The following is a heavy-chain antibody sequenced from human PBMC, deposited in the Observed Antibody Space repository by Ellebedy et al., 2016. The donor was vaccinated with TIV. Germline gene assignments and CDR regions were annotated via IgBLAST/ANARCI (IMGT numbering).Heavy chain of an antibody. Sequence: GESLKISCAASGFTFSSYWMHWVRQAPGKGLVWVSRINSDGSSTSYADSVKGRFTISRDIAKNSLYLQMNSLRVEDTALYYCARDCGIAGADDYWGQGTLVTVSP. CDR1: GFTFSSYW. CDR2: INSDGSST. J-gene: IGHJ4*02. V-gene: IGHV3-74*01. D-gene: IGHD6-13*01. CDR3: ARDCGIAGADDY.